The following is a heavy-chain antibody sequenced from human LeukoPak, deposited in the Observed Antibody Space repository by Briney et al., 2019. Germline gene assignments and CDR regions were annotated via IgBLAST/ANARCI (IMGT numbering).Heavy chain of an antibody. J-gene: IGHJ4*02. V-gene: IGHV3-30*02. CDR1: GFTFSSYG. CDR3: AKGLNIVATINPFDY. CDR2: IRYDGSNK. Sequence: GGSLRLSCAASGFTFSSYGMHWVRQAPGKGLEWVAFIRYDGSNKYYADSVKGRFTISRDNSKNTLYLQMNSLRAEDTAVYYCAKGLNIVATINPFDYWGQGTLVTVSS. D-gene: IGHD5-12*01.